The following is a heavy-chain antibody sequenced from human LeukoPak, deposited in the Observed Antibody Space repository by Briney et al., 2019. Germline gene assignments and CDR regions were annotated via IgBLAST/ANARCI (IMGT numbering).Heavy chain of an antibody. Sequence: GESLKISCKGSGYSFTSYWSGWVRQMPGKGLEWMGIIYPDDSDTRYSPSFQGQVTISADKSISTAYLQWSSLKASDTATYYCARHSDYALTSAHFDYWGQGTLVTVSS. D-gene: IGHD3-16*01. CDR3: ARHSDYALTSAHFDY. CDR2: IYPDDSDT. J-gene: IGHJ4*02. CDR1: GYSFTSYW. V-gene: IGHV5-51*01.